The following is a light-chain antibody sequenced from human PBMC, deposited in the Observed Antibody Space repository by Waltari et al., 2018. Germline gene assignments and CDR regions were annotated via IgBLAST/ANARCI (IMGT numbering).Light chain of an antibody. CDR3: QQTDTFPRT. J-gene: IGKJ5*01. CDR2: AAS. V-gene: IGKV1-12*01. CDR1: QGISSG. Sequence: DIQLTQPPSSVAASVGDTVTITCRASQGISSGLVWYQQKPGKAPKLLIYAASGLPGGVPSRFSGSGSGTDFTLTINSLQPEDFATYYCQQTDTFPRTFGQGTRLEIK.